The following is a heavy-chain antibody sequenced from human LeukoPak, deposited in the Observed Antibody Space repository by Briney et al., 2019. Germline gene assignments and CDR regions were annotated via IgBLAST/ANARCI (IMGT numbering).Heavy chain of an antibody. CDR3: ARVHSSGWPY. J-gene: IGHJ4*02. CDR1: GGTFSSYA. D-gene: IGHD6-19*01. V-gene: IGHV1-69*13. CDR2: IIPIFGTA. Sequence: SVKVSCKASGGTFSSYAISWVRQAPGQGLEWMGGIIPIFGTANYAQKFQGRVTITADESTSTAYMELRSLRSDDTAVYYWARVHSSGWPYWGQGTLVTVSS.